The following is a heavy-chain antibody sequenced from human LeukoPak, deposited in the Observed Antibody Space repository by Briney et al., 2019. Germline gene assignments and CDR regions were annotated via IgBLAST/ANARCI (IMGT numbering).Heavy chain of an antibody. Sequence: SVKVSCKASGGTFSSYAISWVRQAPGQGLEWMGRIIPIFGTANYAQKFQSRVTITTDESTSTAYMELSSLRSEDTAVYYCARDKYCSGGSCYFGWFDPWGQGTLVTVSS. CDR3: ARDKYCSGGSCYFGWFDP. V-gene: IGHV1-69*05. CDR1: GGTFSSYA. CDR2: IIPIFGTA. J-gene: IGHJ5*02. D-gene: IGHD2-15*01.